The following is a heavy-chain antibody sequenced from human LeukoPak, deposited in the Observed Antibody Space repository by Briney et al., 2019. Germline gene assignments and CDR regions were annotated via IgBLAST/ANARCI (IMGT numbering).Heavy chain of an antibody. Sequence: SETLSLTCDVSGGSFNDYYWSWIRQAPGKGLEWIGEIRHSGSTNYNPSLKGRVTVSVDTSKNQFSLRLTSVTAADTAVYYCARSPYSSGWRFDYWGQGTLVTVSS. CDR3: ARSPYSSGWRFDY. CDR2: IRHSGST. D-gene: IGHD6-19*01. V-gene: IGHV4-34*01. J-gene: IGHJ4*02. CDR1: GGSFNDYY.